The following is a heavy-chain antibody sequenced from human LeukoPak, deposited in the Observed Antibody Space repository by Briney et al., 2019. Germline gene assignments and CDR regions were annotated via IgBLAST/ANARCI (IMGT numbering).Heavy chain of an antibody. Sequence: PGRSLRLSCAASGFTFSSYGMHWVRQAPGKGLEWVAVIWYDGSNKYYADSVKGRFTISRDNAKKPLYLQMNSLRAEDTAVYYCACGGGFEYWGQGTLVTVSS. D-gene: IGHD3-16*01. CDR1: GFTFSSYG. CDR3: ACGGGFEY. V-gene: IGHV3-33*03. CDR2: IWYDGSNK. J-gene: IGHJ4*02.